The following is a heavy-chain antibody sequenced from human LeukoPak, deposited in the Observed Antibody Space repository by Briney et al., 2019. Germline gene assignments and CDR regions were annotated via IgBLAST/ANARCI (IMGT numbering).Heavy chain of an antibody. J-gene: IGHJ6*02. D-gene: IGHD6-19*01. V-gene: IGHV3-49*04. CDR3: TRGRIAVAGDYYYYGMDV. CDR1: GFTFGDYA. Sequence: PGGSLRLSCTASGFTFGDYAMSWVRQAPGKGLEWVGFIRSKAYGGTTEYAASVKGRFTISRDDSKSIAYLQMNSLKTEDTAVYYCTRGRIAVAGDYYYYGMDVWGQGTTVTVSS. CDR2: IRSKAYGGTT.